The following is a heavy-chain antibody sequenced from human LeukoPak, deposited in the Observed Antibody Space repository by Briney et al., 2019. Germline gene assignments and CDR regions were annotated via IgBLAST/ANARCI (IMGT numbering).Heavy chain of an antibody. V-gene: IGHV4-4*07. J-gene: IGHJ4*02. D-gene: IGHD2-2*01. CDR2: FYTSGST. CDR1: GGSISSYY. Sequence: SETLSLTCTVSGGSISSYYWSWIRQPAGKGLEWIGRFYTSGSTKYNPSLKSRVTMSEDTSKNQFSLKLSSVTAADTAVYYCARDVDIVVVPAAMSEGYYFDYWGQGTLVTVSS. CDR3: ARDVDIVVVPAAMSEGYYFDY.